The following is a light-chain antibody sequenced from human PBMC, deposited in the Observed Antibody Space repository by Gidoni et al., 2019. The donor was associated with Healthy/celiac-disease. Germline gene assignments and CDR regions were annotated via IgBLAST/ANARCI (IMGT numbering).Light chain of an antibody. CDR3: QQRSNWPMCS. CDR1: QSVSSY. J-gene: IGKJ2*04. CDR2: DAS. V-gene: IGKV3-11*01. Sequence: ELVLTQSPATLYLSPGERATLSCRASQSVSSYLAWYQQKPGQAPRLLIYDASNRATGIPARFSGSGSGTDFTLTISSLEPEDFAVYYCQQRSNWPMCSFGQGTKLEIK.